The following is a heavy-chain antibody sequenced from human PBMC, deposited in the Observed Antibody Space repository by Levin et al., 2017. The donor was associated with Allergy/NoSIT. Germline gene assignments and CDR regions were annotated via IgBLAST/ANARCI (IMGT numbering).Heavy chain of an antibody. V-gene: IGHV3-33*01. CDR2: IYYDGSNK. J-gene: IGHJ2*01. Sequence: LTGGSLRLSCAASGFTFSSYGMHWVRQAPGKGLEWVAVIYYDGSNKFYADSVKGRFTISRDNSKNTLYLQVNSLRAEDTAVYYCTRDIRSWYFDLWGRGTLVTVSS. CDR3: TRDIRSWYFDL. CDR1: GFTFSSYG.